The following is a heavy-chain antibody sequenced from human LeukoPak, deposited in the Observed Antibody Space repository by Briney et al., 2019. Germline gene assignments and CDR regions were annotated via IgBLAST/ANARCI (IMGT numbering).Heavy chain of an antibody. CDR1: GGSFSGYY. Sequence: SETLSLTCAVYGGSFSGYYWSWIRQPPGKGLEWIGEINHSGSTNYNPSLKSRVTISVGTSKNQFSLKLSSVTAADTAVYYCARRFRGVTMVRGPLGWFDPWGQGTLVTVSS. CDR3: ARRFRGVTMVRGPLGWFDP. V-gene: IGHV4-34*01. J-gene: IGHJ5*02. CDR2: INHSGST. D-gene: IGHD3-10*01.